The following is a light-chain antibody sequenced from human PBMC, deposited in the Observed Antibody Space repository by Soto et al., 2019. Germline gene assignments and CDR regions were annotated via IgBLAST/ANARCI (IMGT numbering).Light chain of an antibody. CDR2: WAS. CDR1: QSISYSSINKNY. J-gene: IGKJ4*01. Sequence: DIVMTQSPDSLALSLGERATIHCKSSQSISYSSINKNYLAWYKQRPGQPPKVLFYWASTRQSGVPDRLSASGSGTDFTLIITSLQEEDVAVYYCQQYFSSPLTFGGGTTVDIK. CDR3: QQYFSSPLT. V-gene: IGKV4-1*01.